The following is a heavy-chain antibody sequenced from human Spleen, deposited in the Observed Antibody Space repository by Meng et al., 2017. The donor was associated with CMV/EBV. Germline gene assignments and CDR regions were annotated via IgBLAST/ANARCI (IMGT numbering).Heavy chain of an antibody. CDR1: GYMFVDYY. V-gene: IGHV1-2*02. CDR2: MNPNGGGS. Sequence: ASVKVSCKASGYMFVDYYIHWVRQAPGQGLEWVGWMNPNGGGSKYAQNFQGRVTMTKDTSITTAYMELSSLRSDDTAVYYCARGHGPTPLLTWGQGTLVTVSS. J-gene: IGHJ5*02. CDR3: ARGHGPTPLLT.